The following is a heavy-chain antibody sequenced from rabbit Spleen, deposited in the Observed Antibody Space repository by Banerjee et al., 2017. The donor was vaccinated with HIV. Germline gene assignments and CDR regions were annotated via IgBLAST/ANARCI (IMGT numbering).Heavy chain of an antibody. CDR2: IYGGDIHST. CDR1: GFSFSSDYY. Sequence: QSLEESGGDLVKPGASPTLTCTASGFSFSSDYYICWVRQAPGKGLEWIACIYGGDIHSTAYASWAKGRFTISKTSSTTVTLQMARLTAADTATYFCARTYAGDDGEQYSYGMDLWGPGTLVTVS. J-gene: IGHJ6*01. CDR3: ARTYAGDDGEQYSYGMDL. D-gene: IGHD4-2*01. V-gene: IGHV1S40*01.